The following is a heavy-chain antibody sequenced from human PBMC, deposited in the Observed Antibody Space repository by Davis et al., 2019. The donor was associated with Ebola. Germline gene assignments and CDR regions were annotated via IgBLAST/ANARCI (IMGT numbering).Heavy chain of an antibody. D-gene: IGHD3-10*01. Sequence: ASVKVSCKASGYTFTGYYIHWVRQAPGQGLEWMGLINPSIGNTSLAQKFQDRVTLTRDTSTSTVHMDLSSLKSEDTAIYYCASGEFVDFWGQGTLVTVSS. J-gene: IGHJ4*02. V-gene: IGHV1-46*01. CDR3: ASGEFVDF. CDR2: INPSIGNT. CDR1: GYTFTGYY.